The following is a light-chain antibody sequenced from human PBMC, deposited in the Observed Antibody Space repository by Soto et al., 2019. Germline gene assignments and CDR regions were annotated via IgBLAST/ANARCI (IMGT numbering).Light chain of an antibody. V-gene: IGKV1-5*03. CDR3: QQYSIFSLT. CDR2: KAS. Sequence: DIPMTQSPSTLSASVGDRVTITCRASQSINSWLAWYQQKPGKAPKLLIQKASSLESGVPSRFSGSGSGSEFTLTISSLQPDDFATYYCQQYSIFSLTFGGGPKVEIK. CDR1: QSINSW. J-gene: IGKJ4*01.